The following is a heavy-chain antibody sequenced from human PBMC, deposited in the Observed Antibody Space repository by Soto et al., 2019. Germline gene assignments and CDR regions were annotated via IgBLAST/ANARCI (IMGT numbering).Heavy chain of an antibody. Sequence: PGGSLRLSCAASGFTFSSYGMHWVRQAPGKGLEWVAVISYDGSNKYYADSVKGRFTISRDNSKNTLYLQMNSLRAEDTAVYYCAKDSIPSIAAASVSMDVWGQGTTVTVSS. V-gene: IGHV3-30*18. J-gene: IGHJ6*02. CDR3: AKDSIPSIAAASVSMDV. CDR2: ISYDGSNK. CDR1: GFTFSSYG. D-gene: IGHD6-13*01.